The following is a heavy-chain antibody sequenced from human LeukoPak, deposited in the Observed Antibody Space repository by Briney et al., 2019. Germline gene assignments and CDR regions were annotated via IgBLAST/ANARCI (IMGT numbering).Heavy chain of an antibody. CDR3: ARGPYGSSGFPLDY. V-gene: IGHV4-59*01. J-gene: IGHJ4*02. CDR2: IYYSGST. CDR1: GGSISSYY. D-gene: IGHD3-22*01. Sequence: SETLSLTCTVSGGSISSYYWSWIRRPPGKGLEWIGYIYYSGSTNYNPSLKSRVTISVDTSKNQFSLKLSSVTAADTAVYYCARGPYGSSGFPLDYWGQGTLVTVSS.